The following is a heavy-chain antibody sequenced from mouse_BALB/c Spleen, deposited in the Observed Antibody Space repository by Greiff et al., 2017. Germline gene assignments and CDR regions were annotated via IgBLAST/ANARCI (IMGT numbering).Heavy chain of an antibody. CDR1: GFSLTSYG. J-gene: IGHJ1*01. Sequence: VQLQQSGPGLVAPSQSLSITCTVSGFSLTSYGVHWVRQPPGKGLEWLGVIWAGGSTNYNSALMSRLSISKDNSKSQVFLKMNSLQTDDTAMYYCARDYYYGLYWYFDVWGAGTTVTVSS. V-gene: IGHV2-9*02. D-gene: IGHD1-1*01. CDR2: IWAGGST. CDR3: ARDYYYGLYWYFDV.